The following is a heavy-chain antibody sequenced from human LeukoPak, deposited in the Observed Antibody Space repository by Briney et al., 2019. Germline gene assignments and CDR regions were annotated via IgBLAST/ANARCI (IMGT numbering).Heavy chain of an antibody. CDR3: ARGISQLDWFDP. V-gene: IGHV1-18*01. CDR2: ISPYSDKT. CDR1: GYTFSRCG. D-gene: IGHD6-6*01. Sequence: GASGKVSCKASGYTFSRCGISWLRQAPGQGLEGMGWISPYSDKTNYAQKFQGRVTMTTDTSTSKAYMELRSLRSDDTAVYYCARGISQLDWFDPWGQGTLVTVSS. J-gene: IGHJ5*02.